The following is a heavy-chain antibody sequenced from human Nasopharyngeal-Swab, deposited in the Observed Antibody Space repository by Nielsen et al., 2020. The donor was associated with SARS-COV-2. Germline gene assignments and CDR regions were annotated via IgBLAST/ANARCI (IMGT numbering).Heavy chain of an antibody. CDR1: GFTFSSYG. CDR2: ISYDGSNK. Sequence: RGSLRLSCAASGFTFSSYGMHWVRQAPGKGLEWVAVISYDGSNKYYADSVKGRFTISRDNSKNTLYLQMNSLRAEDTAVYYCAKGLEMATADYWGQGTLVTVSS. V-gene: IGHV3-30*18. J-gene: IGHJ4*02. D-gene: IGHD5-24*01. CDR3: AKGLEMATADY.